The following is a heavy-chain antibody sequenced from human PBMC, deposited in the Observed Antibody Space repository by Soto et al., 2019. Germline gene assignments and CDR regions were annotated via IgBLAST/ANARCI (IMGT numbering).Heavy chain of an antibody. V-gene: IGHV4-59*08. D-gene: IGHD4-17*01. CDR2: IYYSGST. Sequence: PSETLSLTCTVSGGSISSYYWSWIRQPPGKGLEWIGYIYYSGSTNYNPSLKSRVTISVDTSKNQFSLKLSSVTAADTAVYYCARLRTVDNWFDPWGQGTLVTVSS. J-gene: IGHJ5*02. CDR3: ARLRTVDNWFDP. CDR1: GGSISSYY.